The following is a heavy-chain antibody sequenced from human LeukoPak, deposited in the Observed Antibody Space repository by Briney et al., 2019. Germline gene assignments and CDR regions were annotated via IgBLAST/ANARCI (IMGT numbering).Heavy chain of an antibody. Sequence: SETLSLTCAVYGGSFSGYYWSWIRQPPGKGLEWIGDINHSGSTNYNPSLKSRVTISVDTSKNQFSLKLSSVTAADTAVYYCARDGGSYYIYYYYGMDVWGQGTTVAVSS. J-gene: IGHJ6*02. V-gene: IGHV4-34*01. CDR1: GGSFSGYY. D-gene: IGHD1-26*01. CDR3: ARDGGSYYIYYYYGMDV. CDR2: INHSGST.